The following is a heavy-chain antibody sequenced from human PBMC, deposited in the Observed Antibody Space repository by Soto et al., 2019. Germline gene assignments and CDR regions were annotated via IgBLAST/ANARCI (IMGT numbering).Heavy chain of an antibody. CDR1: GFTFSSYG. Sequence: PGGSLRLSCAASGFTFSSYGMHWVRQAPGKGLEWVAVIPYGGSNKYYADSVKGRFTISRDNSKNTLYLQMNSLRAEDTAVYYCAKSTTIFGVVIIRDGMDVWGQGTTVTVSS. CDR3: AKSTTIFGVVIIRDGMDV. D-gene: IGHD3-3*01. V-gene: IGHV3-30*18. CDR2: IPYGGSNK. J-gene: IGHJ6*02.